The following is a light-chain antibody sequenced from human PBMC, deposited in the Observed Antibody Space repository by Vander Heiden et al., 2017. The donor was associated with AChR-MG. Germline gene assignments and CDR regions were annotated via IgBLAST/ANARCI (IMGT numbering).Light chain of an antibody. Sequence: SALPQPAPVSGSPGQSLTLSCTRTSSDVGSYSLVPWYQQHPGKAPKLMICEGSKRPSGVSNRFSGSKSGNTASLTISGLQAEDEADYYCCSYAGSSTWVFGGGTKLTVL. CDR3: CSYAGSSTWV. CDR1: SSDVGSYSL. CDR2: EGS. V-gene: IGLV2-23*01. J-gene: IGLJ3*02.